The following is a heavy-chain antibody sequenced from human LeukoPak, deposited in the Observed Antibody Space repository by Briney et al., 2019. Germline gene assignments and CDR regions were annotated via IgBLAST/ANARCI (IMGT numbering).Heavy chain of an antibody. CDR2: ITGSGGST. J-gene: IGHJ6*02. D-gene: IGHD7-27*01. Sequence: GGSLRLSCAASGFTFSTYAMTWVRQAPGKGLEWVSGITGSGGSTSYADSVKGRFTISRDNSKNTLYLQMNSLRAEDTAVYYCAKTALGYLHTMDVWGQGTTVTVSS. CDR1: GFTFSTYA. V-gene: IGHV3-23*01. CDR3: AKTALGYLHTMDV.